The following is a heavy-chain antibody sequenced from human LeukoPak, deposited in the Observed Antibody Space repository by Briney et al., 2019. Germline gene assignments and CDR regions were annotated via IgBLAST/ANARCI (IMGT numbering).Heavy chain of an antibody. V-gene: IGHV3-23*01. CDR1: GGSITTGSHY. CDR2: ISGSGGST. CDR3: MTTVPRTYYYYYGMDV. D-gene: IGHD4-17*01. J-gene: IGHJ6*02. Sequence: PSETLSLTCTVSGGSITTGSHYWGWVRQPPGKGLEWVSAISGSGGSTYYADSVKGRFTISGDNSKNTLYLQMNSLRAEDTAVYYAMTTVPRTYYYYYGMDVWGQGTTVTVSS.